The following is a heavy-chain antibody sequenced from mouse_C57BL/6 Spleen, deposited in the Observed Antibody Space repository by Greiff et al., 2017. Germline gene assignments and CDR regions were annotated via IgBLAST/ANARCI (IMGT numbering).Heavy chain of an antibody. V-gene: IGHV6-6*01. CDR3: TRGPYYYGSSYGYFDY. J-gene: IGHJ2*01. CDR1: GFTFSDAW. Sequence: LQQSGGGLVQPGGSMKLSCAASGFTFSDAWMDWVRQSPEKGLEWVAEIRNKANNHATYYAESVKGRFTISRDDSKSSVYLQMNSLRAEDTGIYYCTRGPYYYGSSYGYFDYWGQGTTLTVSS. CDR2: IRNKANNHAT. D-gene: IGHD1-1*01.